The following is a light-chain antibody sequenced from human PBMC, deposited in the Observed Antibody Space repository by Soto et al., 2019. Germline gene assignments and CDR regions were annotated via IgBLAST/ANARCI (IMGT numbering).Light chain of an antibody. J-gene: IGKJ4*01. CDR1: QSISSW. Sequence: IQMTHAPSTLSASVLYRVTITCRASQSISSWLAWYQQKPGKAPKLLIYDASSLESGVPLRFSGSGSGTDFTLTISSLQPDDFATYYCQEYSSYSTFGGGTKVDIK. CDR3: QEYSSYST. CDR2: DAS. V-gene: IGKV1-5*01.